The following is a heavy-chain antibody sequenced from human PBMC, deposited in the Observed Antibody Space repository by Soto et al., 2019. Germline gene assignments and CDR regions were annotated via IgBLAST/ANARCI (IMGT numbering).Heavy chain of an antibody. CDR1: GFTFSSYA. V-gene: IGHV3-23*01. D-gene: IGHD4-4*01. J-gene: IGHJ6*02. Sequence: GGSLRLSCAASGFTFSSYAMSWVRQAPGKGLEWVSAISGSGGSTYYADSVKGRFTISRDNSKNTLYLQMNSLRAEDTAVYYCAKDQDSNYAQAYYYGMDVWGQGTTVTV. CDR2: ISGSGGST. CDR3: AKDQDSNYAQAYYYGMDV.